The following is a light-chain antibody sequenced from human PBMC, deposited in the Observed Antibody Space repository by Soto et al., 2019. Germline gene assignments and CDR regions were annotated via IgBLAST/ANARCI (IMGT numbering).Light chain of an antibody. CDR3: QQYKSYWYT. CDR1: QSISNW. J-gene: IGKJ2*01. CDR2: KAS. Sequence: DIQMTQSPSTLSASVGDRVTITCRASQSISNWLAWYQQRPGKAPKLLIYKASSLESGVPSRFSGSGSGTEFTLTISSLQPDDFATYYGQQYKSYWYTFGPGTRLEIK. V-gene: IGKV1-5*03.